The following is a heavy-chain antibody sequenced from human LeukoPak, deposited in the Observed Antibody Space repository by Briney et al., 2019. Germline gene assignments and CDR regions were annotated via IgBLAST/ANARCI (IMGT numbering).Heavy chain of an antibody. J-gene: IGHJ4*02. CDR1: GFTFSNYW. D-gene: IGHD3-22*01. V-gene: IGHV3-74*01. Sequence: PGGSLRLSCAASGFTFSNYWMSWVRQAPGKGLVWVSRINTDGSSTSYADSVKGRFTISRDNAKNTLYLQMNSLRAEDTAVYYCASINFYYDSSGYSDYWGQGTLVTVSS. CDR3: ASINFYYDSSGYSDY. CDR2: INTDGSST.